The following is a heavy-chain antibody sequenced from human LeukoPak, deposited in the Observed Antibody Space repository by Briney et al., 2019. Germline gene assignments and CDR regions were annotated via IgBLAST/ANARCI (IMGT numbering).Heavy chain of an antibody. J-gene: IGHJ4*02. CDR1: GYTFTSYY. Sequence: GASVKVSCKASGYTFTSYYLYWVRQAPGQGLEWMGIINPRGGTTNFPQKFQGRVTMTRDTSTSTIYMELSSLRSEDTAIYYCARDRTHYYESSGYYSRWEYWGQGTLVTVSS. CDR2: INPRGGTT. CDR3: ARDRTHYYESSGYYSRWEY. V-gene: IGHV1-46*01. D-gene: IGHD3-22*01.